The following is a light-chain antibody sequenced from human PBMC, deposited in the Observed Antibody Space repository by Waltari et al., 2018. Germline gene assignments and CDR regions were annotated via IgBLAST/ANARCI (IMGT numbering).Light chain of an antibody. CDR3: QQLNSFPYT. V-gene: IGKV1-9*01. Sequence: DIQLPQSPSLLSASVGDRVTITCRASQGISSFLAWYQQKPGKAPKLLIFAAYTLQSGVPSRFSGSGSGTEFTLTISSLQPEDFATYYCQQLNSFPYTFGQGTKLEIK. CDR2: AAY. J-gene: IGKJ2*01. CDR1: QGISSF.